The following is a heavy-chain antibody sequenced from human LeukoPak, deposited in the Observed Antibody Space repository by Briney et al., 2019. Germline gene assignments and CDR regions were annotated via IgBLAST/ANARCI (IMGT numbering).Heavy chain of an antibody. D-gene: IGHD3-10*01. V-gene: IGHV1-46*01. CDR1: GYTFTSYY. J-gene: IGHJ5*02. CDR3: ARSTYCYGSGSSNWFDP. Sequence: ASVKVSCKASGYTFTSYYMHWVRQAPGQGLEWMGIINPSGGSTSYAQKFQGRVTMTRDTSTSTVYMELSSLRSEDTAVYYCARSTYCYGSGSSNWFDPWGQGTLVTVSS. CDR2: INPSGGST.